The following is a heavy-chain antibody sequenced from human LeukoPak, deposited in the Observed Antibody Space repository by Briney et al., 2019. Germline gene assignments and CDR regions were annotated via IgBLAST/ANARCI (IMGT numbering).Heavy chain of an antibody. CDR3: ARGYEAYSSSWYIVDWFDP. D-gene: IGHD6-13*01. CDR2: IIPIFGTA. J-gene: IGHJ5*02. V-gene: IGHV1-69*01. CDR1: GGTFSSYA. Sequence: SVKVSCKASGGTFSSYAISWVRQAPGQGLEWMGGIIPIFGTANYAQKFQGRVTITADESTSTAYMELSSLRSEDTAVYYCARGYEAYSSSWYIVDWFDPWGQGTLVTVSS.